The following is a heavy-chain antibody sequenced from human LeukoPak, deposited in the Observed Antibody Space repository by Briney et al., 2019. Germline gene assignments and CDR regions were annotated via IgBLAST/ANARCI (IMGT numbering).Heavy chain of an antibody. Sequence: VASVKVSCKASGYTFTGYYMHWVRQAPGQGLEWMGGIIPIFGTANYAQKFQGRVTITADESTSTAYMELSSLRSEDTAVYYCARGHDSSGYYPFDPWGQGTLVTVSS. D-gene: IGHD3-22*01. J-gene: IGHJ5*02. CDR3: ARGHDSSGYYPFDP. CDR2: IIPIFGTA. V-gene: IGHV1-69*13. CDR1: GYTFTGYY.